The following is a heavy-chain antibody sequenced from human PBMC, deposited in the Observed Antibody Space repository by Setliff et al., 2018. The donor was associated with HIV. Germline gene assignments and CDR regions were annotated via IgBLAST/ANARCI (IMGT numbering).Heavy chain of an antibody. CDR2: INRRGST. CDR3: ARHEWPIGVVYFDY. Sequence: SETLSLTCAVYGGSFSDYYWTWIRQSPGKGLEWIGEINRRGSTNYNPSLKSRVTVSVDTSKNQFSLKLGSVTAADTAVYYCARHEWPIGVVYFDYWGQGTLVTVSS. CDR1: GGSFSDYY. J-gene: IGHJ4*02. D-gene: IGHD2-15*01. V-gene: IGHV4-34*01.